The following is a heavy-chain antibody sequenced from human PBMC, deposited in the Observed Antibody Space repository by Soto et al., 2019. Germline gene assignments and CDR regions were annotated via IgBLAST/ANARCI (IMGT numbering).Heavy chain of an antibody. Sequence: PSETLSLTCTVSGGSMSSYYWNWIRQPPGKGLEWIGYSYYSGIVNYNPSLKSRVTISVDTSRNQFSLKLSSVTAADTAVFYCARAQYGGYDFWYFDLWGRGTLVTVSS. CDR2: SYYSGIV. D-gene: IGHD5-12*01. CDR1: GGSMSSYY. CDR3: ARAQYGGYDFWYFDL. V-gene: IGHV4-59*01. J-gene: IGHJ2*01.